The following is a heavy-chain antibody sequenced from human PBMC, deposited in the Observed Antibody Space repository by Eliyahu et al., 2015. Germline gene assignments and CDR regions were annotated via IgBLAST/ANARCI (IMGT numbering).Heavy chain of an antibody. J-gene: IGHJ4*02. CDR1: GXXFSSYS. V-gene: IGHV3-21*01. CDR2: ISSSSSYI. CDR3: ARGLATVTTPFDY. D-gene: IGHD4-17*01. Sequence: EVQLVESGGGLVKPGGSLXLXCAASGXXFSSYSMNWVRQAPGKGLEWVSSISSSSSYIYYADSVKGRFTISRDNAKNSLYLQMNSLRAEDTAVYYCARGLATVTTPFDYWGQGTLVTVSS.